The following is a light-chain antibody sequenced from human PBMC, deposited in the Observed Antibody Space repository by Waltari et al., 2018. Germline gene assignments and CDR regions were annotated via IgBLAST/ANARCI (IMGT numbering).Light chain of an antibody. CDR1: QSILYNSNNKNY. CDR2: WAS. J-gene: IGKJ4*01. CDR3: QQFYNTPLT. V-gene: IGKV4-1*01. Sequence: DIVMTQSPDSLALSLGERATISRKSSQSILYNSNNKNYLAWYQQKPGQPPKLLIYWASTRESGVPDRFSGSGSGSDFTLTITSLQAEDVAVYYCQQFYNTPLTFGGGTKVEIK.